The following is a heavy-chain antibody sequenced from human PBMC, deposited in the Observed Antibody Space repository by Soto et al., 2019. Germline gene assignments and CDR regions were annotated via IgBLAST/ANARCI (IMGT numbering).Heavy chain of an antibody. J-gene: IGHJ6*02. D-gene: IGHD1-26*01. CDR3: ASVSGSCSYGMDV. CDR2: IYHSGST. CDR1: GGSISSSNW. Sequence: QVQLQESGPGLVKPSGTLSLTCAVSGGSISSSNWWSWVRQPPGKGLEWIGEIYHSGSTNYNPSLKCRVATSVEKFKTQFSLKRSSVIPADTAVYYCASVSGSCSYGMDVWGRGTTVTVSS. V-gene: IGHV4-4*02.